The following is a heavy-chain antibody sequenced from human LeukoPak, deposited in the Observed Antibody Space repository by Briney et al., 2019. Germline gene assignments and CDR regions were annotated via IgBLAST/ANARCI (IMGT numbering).Heavy chain of an antibody. J-gene: IGHJ4*02. CDR3: ARALVVAYSSSWYYFDY. CDR1: GGSFSGYY. Sequence: SETLSLTCAVYGGSFSGYYWSWIRQPPGKGLEWIGEINHSGSTYYNPSLKSRVTISVDTSKNQFSLKLSSVTAADTAVYYCARALVVAYSSSWYYFDYWGQGTLVTVSS. D-gene: IGHD6-13*01. CDR2: INHSGST. V-gene: IGHV4-34*01.